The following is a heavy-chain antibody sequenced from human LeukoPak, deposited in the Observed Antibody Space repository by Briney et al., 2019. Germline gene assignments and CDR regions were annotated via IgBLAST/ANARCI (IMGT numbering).Heavy chain of an antibody. V-gene: IGHV4-59*01. D-gene: IGHD4-17*01. J-gene: IGHJ3*02. CDR3: ARDSTVTFAFDI. CDR2: IYYSGST. CDR1: GGSISNYY. Sequence: SETLSLTCTVSGGSISNYYWSWIRQSPGKGLEWIGYIYYSGSTNYNPSLKSRVTILVDTSKNQFSLRLSSVTAADTAVYYCARDSTVTFAFDIWGQGTMVTVSS.